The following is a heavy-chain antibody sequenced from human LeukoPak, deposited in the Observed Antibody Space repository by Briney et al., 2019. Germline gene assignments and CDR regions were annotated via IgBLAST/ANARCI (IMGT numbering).Heavy chain of an antibody. D-gene: IGHD4-23*01. CDR1: GGSISSYY. J-gene: IGHJ6*02. V-gene: IGHV4-59*01. Sequence: SETLSLTCTVSGGSISSYYWSWIRQPPGKGLEWIGYIYYSGSTNYNPSLKSRVTISVDTSKNQFSLKLSSVTAADTAVCYCARGDGGNRGDYYYGMDVWGQGTTVTVSS. CDR2: IYYSGST. CDR3: ARGDGGNRGDYYYGMDV.